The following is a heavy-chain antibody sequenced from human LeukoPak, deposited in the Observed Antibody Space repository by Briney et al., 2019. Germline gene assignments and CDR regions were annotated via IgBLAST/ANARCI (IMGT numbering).Heavy chain of an antibody. CDR2: INHSGST. CDR3: ARAAY. CDR1: GGSFSGHF. Sequence: SETLSLTCTVYGGSFSGHFWSWIRQSPGKGLEWIGEINHSGSTNYNPSLKSRVTISVDTSKNQFSLKLSSVTAADTAVYYCARAAYWGQGTLVTVSS. J-gene: IGHJ4*02. V-gene: IGHV4-34*01.